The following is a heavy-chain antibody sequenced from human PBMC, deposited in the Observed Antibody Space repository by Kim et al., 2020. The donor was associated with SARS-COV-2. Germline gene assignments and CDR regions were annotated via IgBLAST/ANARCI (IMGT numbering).Heavy chain of an antibody. Sequence: SVKGRFHISRNNSKNTLYLEMNSLGAEDTAVYYCARDWDDYDHYYYGMDVWGQGTTVTVSS. J-gene: IGHJ6*02. D-gene: IGHD4-17*01. V-gene: IGHV3-30*01. CDR3: ARDWDDYDHYYYGMDV.